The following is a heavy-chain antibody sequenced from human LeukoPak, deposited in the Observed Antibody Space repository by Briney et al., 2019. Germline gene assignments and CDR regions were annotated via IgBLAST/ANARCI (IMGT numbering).Heavy chain of an antibody. CDR1: GGTFSSYA. Sequence: GASVKVSCKASGGTFSSYAISWVRQAPGQGLEWMGGIIPIFGTANYAQKFQGRGTITADESTSTAYMELSSMRSEDTAVYYCARDSGSVDTAMVHFDYWGQGTLVTVSS. D-gene: IGHD5-18*01. V-gene: IGHV1-69*01. J-gene: IGHJ4*02. CDR3: ARDSGSVDTAMVHFDY. CDR2: IIPIFGTA.